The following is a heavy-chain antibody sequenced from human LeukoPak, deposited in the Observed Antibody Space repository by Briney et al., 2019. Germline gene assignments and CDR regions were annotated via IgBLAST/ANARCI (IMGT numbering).Heavy chain of an antibody. CDR2: ITATGLHI. Sequence: GGSLRLSCAGSGVTFSGYSMNWVRQAPGKGLEWVSAITATGLHIYYADSVKGRFTISRDNAKNSLYLQMNSLRAEDTAVYYCARERVTYYYDSSGYPDAFDIWGQGTMVTVSS. CDR1: GVTFSGYS. V-gene: IGHV3-21*04. CDR3: ARERVTYYYDSSGYPDAFDI. J-gene: IGHJ3*02. D-gene: IGHD3-22*01.